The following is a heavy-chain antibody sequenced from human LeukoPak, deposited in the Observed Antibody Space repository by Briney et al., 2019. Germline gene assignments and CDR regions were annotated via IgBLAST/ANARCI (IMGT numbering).Heavy chain of an antibody. V-gene: IGHV3-23*01. D-gene: IGHD3-10*01. Sequence: GGSLRLSRAVSGITLSNYGRSWVRQAPGKGLEWVAGISDSGGSTNYADSVKGRFTISRDNAKNTLYLQMNSLRAEDTAVYFCAKRGVVIRVILVGFHKQAYYFDSWGQGALVTVSS. CDR1: GITLSNYG. CDR2: ISDSGGST. J-gene: IGHJ4*02. CDR3: AKRGVVIRVILVGFHKQAYYFDS.